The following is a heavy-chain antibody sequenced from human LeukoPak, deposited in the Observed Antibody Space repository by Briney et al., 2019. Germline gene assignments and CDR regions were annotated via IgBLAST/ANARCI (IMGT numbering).Heavy chain of an antibody. CDR2: ISGSGGST. D-gene: IGHD3-22*01. V-gene: IGHV3-23*01. CDR1: GLTFSSYA. CDR3: AKAYNYDSSGYYFPNFDY. Sequence: GGSLRLSCAASGLTFSSYAMSWVRQAPGKGLEWVSAISGSGGSTYYADSVKGRFTISRDNSKNTLYLQMNSLRAEDTAVYYCAKAYNYDSSGYYFPNFDYWGQGTLVTVSS. J-gene: IGHJ4*02.